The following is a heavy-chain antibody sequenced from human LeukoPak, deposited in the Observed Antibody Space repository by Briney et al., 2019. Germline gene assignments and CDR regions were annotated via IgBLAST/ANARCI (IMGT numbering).Heavy chain of an antibody. CDR1: GGSISSYY. D-gene: IGHD2-2*02. V-gene: IGHV4-59*08. J-gene: IGHJ5*02. Sequence: SETLSLTCTVSGGSISSYYWSWIRQPPGKGLEWIGYIYYSGSTNYNPSLKSRVTISVDTSKNQFSLKLSSVTAADTAVYYCARHGYCSSTSCYSWFDPWGQGTLVTVSS. CDR2: IYYSGST. CDR3: ARHGYCSSTSCYSWFDP.